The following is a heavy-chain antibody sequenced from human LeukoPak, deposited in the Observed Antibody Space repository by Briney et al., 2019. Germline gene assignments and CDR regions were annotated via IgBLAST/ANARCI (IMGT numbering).Heavy chain of an antibody. CDR2: IKQDGSEK. Sequence: GGSLRLSCAASGFTVSSYWMSWVRQAPGKGLEWVANIKQDGSEKYYVDSVKGRFTISRDNAKNSLYLQMNSLRAEDTAVYYCASAPTLVDTANYDYWGQGTLVTVSS. D-gene: IGHD5-12*01. CDR1: GFTVSSYW. CDR3: ASAPTLVDTANYDY. J-gene: IGHJ4*02. V-gene: IGHV3-7*01.